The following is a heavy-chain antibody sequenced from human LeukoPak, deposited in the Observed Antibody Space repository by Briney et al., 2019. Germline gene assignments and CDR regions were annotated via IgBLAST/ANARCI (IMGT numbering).Heavy chain of an antibody. CDR1: GFTFSSFA. J-gene: IGHJ4*02. CDR2: FTASGSTT. Sequence: GGSLRLSCAASGFTFSSFAMSWVRQTPGKGLEWVSTFTASGSTTYYADSVNGRFTISRDDSKNTLYLQMNSLRADDTAVYYCAKDAVAPGSGGDYFDYWAQGTLVTVSS. D-gene: IGHD3-10*01. CDR3: AKDAVAPGSGGDYFDY. V-gene: IGHV3-23*01.